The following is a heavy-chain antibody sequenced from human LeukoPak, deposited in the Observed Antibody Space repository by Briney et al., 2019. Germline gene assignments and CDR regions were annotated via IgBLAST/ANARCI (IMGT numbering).Heavy chain of an antibody. Sequence: SETLSLTCAVYGGYFSGYYWSWIRQPPGKGLEWIGEINHSGSTNYNPSLKSRVTISVDTSKNQFSLKLSSVTAADTAVYYCARGNPIVVVLAATARYFDYWGQGTLVTVSS. D-gene: IGHD2-15*01. J-gene: IGHJ4*02. CDR3: ARGNPIVVVLAATARYFDY. CDR2: INHSGST. CDR1: GGYFSGYY. V-gene: IGHV4-34*01.